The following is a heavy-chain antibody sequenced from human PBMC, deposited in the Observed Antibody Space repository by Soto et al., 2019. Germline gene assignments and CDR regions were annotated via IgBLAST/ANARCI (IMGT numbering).Heavy chain of an antibody. CDR1: GLTFSNAW. CDR2: IWYDGSNK. J-gene: IGHJ4*02. CDR3: ARDLGYSNICPFDY. D-gene: IGHD4-4*01. V-gene: IGHV3-33*08. Sequence: GGSLRLSCAASGLTFSNAWMSWVRQAPGKGLEWVAVIWYDGSNKYYADSVKGRFTISRDNSKNTLYLQMNSLRAEDTAVYYCARDLGYSNICPFDYWGRGTLVTVAS.